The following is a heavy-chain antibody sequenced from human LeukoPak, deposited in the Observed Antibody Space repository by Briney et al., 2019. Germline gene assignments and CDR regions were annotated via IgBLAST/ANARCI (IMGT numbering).Heavy chain of an antibody. CDR3: ARLTPTTLSLYYYYMDV. CDR2: IFHTGTT. J-gene: IGHJ6*03. D-gene: IGHD2/OR15-2a*01. CDR1: GGSISSSNW. Sequence: SETLSLTCTVSGGSISSSNWWSWVRQPPGKGLEWIGRIFHTGTTDYKTSLKGRVTISVDKSKNQFSLKLTSVTAADTAVYYCARLTPTTLSLYYYYMDVWGKGTTVTVSS. V-gene: IGHV4-4*02.